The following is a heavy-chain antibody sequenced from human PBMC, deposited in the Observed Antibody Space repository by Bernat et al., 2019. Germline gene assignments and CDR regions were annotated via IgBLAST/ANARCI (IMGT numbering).Heavy chain of an antibody. CDR2: IKQDGSEK. Sequence: EVQLVESGGGLVQPGGSLRLSCVASGFTFRSYWMNWVRQAPGKGLEWVANIKQDGSEKSYVDSVKGRFTISRDNAKNSLYLQMNSLRAEDTAVYYCAREHSYYSGLVDCWGQGTLVTVSS. D-gene: IGHD3-10*01. J-gene: IGHJ4*02. V-gene: IGHV3-7*01. CDR1: GFTFRSYW. CDR3: AREHSYYSGLVDC.